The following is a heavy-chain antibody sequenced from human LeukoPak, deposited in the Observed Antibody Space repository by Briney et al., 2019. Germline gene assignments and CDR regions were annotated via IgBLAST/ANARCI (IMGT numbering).Heavy chain of an antibody. CDR2: IYYSGST. Sequence: SETLSLTCTVSGGSISSHYWSWIRQPPGKGLEWIGYIYYSGSTYYNPSLKSRLIISVDTPKDQFSLNLSSVTAADTAVYYCARSDGYMVDFWGQGTLVTASS. J-gene: IGHJ4*02. CDR1: GGSISSHY. V-gene: IGHV4-59*11. D-gene: IGHD5-18*01. CDR3: ARSDGYMVDF.